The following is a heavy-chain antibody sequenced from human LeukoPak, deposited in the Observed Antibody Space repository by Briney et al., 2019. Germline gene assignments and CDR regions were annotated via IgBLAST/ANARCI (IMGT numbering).Heavy chain of an antibody. J-gene: IGHJ6*03. CDR2: IYHTGST. D-gene: IGHD3-10*01. V-gene: IGHV4-38-2*02. CDR1: GYSFSSGYY. CDR3: ARNAVEIAPGSAQLWFGERGRSYYYYMDV. Sequence: SETLSLTCTVSGYSFSSGYYWGWIRQPPGKGLEWIGNIYHTGSTYYNPSLKSRVTISVDTSKNQFSLKLSSVTAADTAVYYCARNAVEIAPGSAQLWFGERGRSYYYYMDVWGKGTTVTISS.